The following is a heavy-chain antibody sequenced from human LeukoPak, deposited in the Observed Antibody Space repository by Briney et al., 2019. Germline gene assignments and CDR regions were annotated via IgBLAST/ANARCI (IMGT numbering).Heavy chain of an antibody. V-gene: IGHV1-46*01. D-gene: IGHD6-13*01. CDR1: GYTFTSYY. CDR2: INPSGGST. Sequence: ASVKVSCKASGYTFTSYYMHWVRQAPGQGLEWMGIINPSGGSTSYAQKFQGRVTMTGDMSTSTVYMELSSLRSEDTAVYYCARDPLTSSSWYVQPYYYYMDVWGKGTTVTVSS. CDR3: ARDPLTSSSWYVQPYYYYMDV. J-gene: IGHJ6*03.